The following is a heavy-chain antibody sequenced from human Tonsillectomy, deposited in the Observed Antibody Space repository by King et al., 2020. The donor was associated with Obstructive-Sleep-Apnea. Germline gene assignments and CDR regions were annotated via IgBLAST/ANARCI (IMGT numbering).Heavy chain of an antibody. J-gene: IGHJ4*02. Sequence: QLQESGPGLVKPSQTLSLTCTVSGGSINSGGYYWNWIRQHPGKGLEWIGYIDYSGSTYYNPSLKSRVTISVDTSKNQFSLKLSPVTAADTAVYYCAGGWIFNTATRFDYWGQGTLVTVSS. D-gene: IGHD5-24*01. CDR1: GGSINSGGYY. CDR2: IDYSGST. CDR3: AGGWIFNTATRFDY. V-gene: IGHV4-31*03.